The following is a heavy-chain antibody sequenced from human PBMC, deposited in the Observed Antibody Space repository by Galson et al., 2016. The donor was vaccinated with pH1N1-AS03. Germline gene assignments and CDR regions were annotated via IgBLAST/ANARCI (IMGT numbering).Heavy chain of an antibody. D-gene: IGHD3-10*01. CDR3: ARDPSWFGEEQYYFDY. V-gene: IGHV4-59*01. CDR2: ILHGGST. CDR1: DGSIRSYF. Sequence: ETLSPTCSVSDGSIRSYFWSWTRQAPGKRLEWIGNILHGGSTKYNPTLKSRVTMSTDTFKNQISLRLNSVIAADTAVYYCARDPSWFGEEQYYFDYWSQGKMVTVSS. J-gene: IGHJ4*02.